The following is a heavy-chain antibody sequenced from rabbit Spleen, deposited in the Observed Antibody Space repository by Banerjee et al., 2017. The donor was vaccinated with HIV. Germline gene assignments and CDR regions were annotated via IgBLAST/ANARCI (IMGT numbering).Heavy chain of an antibody. Sequence: QSLEESGGGLVQPEGALTLTCKASGVSFSSSDYMCWVRQAPGKGLEWIACTADGRSSFTYYASWAKGRFTISKASSTTVTLQMTSLTAADTATYFCARDTATSFSTYCMDLWGPGTLVTVS. D-gene: IGHD1-1*01. J-gene: IGHJ6*01. CDR1: GVSFSSSDY. CDR2: TADGRSSFT. V-gene: IGHV1S40*01. CDR3: ARDTATSFSTYCMDL.